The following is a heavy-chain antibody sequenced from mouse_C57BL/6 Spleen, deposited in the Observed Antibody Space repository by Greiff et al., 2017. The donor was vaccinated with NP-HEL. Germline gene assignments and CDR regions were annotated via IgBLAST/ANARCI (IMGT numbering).Heavy chain of an antibody. CDR2: ISSGGSYT. V-gene: IGHV5-6*01. J-gene: IGHJ3*01. CDR1: GFTFSSYG. CDR3: ARQGSSSKAWFAY. Sequence: EVKLVESGGDLVKPGGSLKLSCAASGFTFSSYGMSWVRQTPDKRLEWVATISSGGSYTYYPDSVKGRFTISRDNAKNTLYLQMSSLKSEDTAMYYCARQGSSSKAWFAYWGQGTLVTVSA. D-gene: IGHD1-1*01.